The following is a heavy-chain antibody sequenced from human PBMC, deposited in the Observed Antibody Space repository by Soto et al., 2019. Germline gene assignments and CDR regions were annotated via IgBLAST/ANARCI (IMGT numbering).Heavy chain of an antibody. V-gene: IGHV3-9*01. D-gene: IGHD3-10*01. CDR3: AKDIGFDYGSGSPDY. Sequence: EVQLVESGGGLVQPGRSLRLSCAASGFTFDDYAMHWVRQAPGKGLEWVSGMSWNSGSIGYADSVKGRFTISRDNAKNSLYLQMNSLRAEDTALYYCAKDIGFDYGSGSPDYWGQVTLVTVSS. CDR2: MSWNSGSI. J-gene: IGHJ4*02. CDR1: GFTFDDYA.